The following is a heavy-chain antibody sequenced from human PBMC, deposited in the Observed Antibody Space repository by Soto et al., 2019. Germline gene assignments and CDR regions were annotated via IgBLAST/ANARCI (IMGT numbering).Heavy chain of an antibody. J-gene: IGHJ5*02. V-gene: IGHV4-30-4*01. D-gene: IGHD2-15*01. Sequence: TLSLTCTVSGGSISSGDYYWSWIRQPPGKGLEWIGHIYYSGSTYYNSSLESRVDISVDTAKNQFSLKLSSVTAADTAVYYCARVDGCSGGRCYSADKWFDPWGQGTLVTVSS. CDR2: IYYSGST. CDR3: ARVDGCSGGRCYSADKWFDP. CDR1: GGSISSGDYY.